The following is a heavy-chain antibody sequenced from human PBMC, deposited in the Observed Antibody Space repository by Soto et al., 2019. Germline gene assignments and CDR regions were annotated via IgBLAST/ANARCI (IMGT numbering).Heavy chain of an antibody. CDR2: VSAYNGNT. CDR1: GYTFTSYG. Sequence: GASVKVSCKASGYTFTSYGISWVRQAPGQGLEWMGWVSAYNGNTNYAQKLQGRVTMTTDTSTSTAYMELRSLRSDDTAVYYCARVATTTNKLRFLEWLLFEFDPWGQGTLVTSPQ. D-gene: IGHD3-3*01. J-gene: IGHJ5*02. CDR3: ARVATTTNKLRFLEWLLFEFDP. V-gene: IGHV1-18*01.